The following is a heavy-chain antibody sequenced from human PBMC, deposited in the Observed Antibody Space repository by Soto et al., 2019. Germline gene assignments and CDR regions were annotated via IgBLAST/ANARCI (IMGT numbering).Heavy chain of an antibody. CDR2: INPNSGGT. CDR1: GYTSTGYY. V-gene: IGHV1-2*02. D-gene: IGHD5-18*01. CDR3: ARGRYSYGSNWFDP. J-gene: IGHJ5*02. Sequence: ASVKVSCKASGYTSTGYYMHWVRQAPGQGLEWMGWINPNSGGTNYAQKFQGRVTMTRDTSISTAYMELSRLRSDDTAVYYCARGRYSYGSNWFDPWGQGTLVTVSS.